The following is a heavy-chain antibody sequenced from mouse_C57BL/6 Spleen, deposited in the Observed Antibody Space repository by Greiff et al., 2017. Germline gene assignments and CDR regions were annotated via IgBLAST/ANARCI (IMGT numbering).Heavy chain of an antibody. D-gene: IGHD2-3*01. V-gene: IGHV5-4*01. CDR2: ISDGGSYT. J-gene: IGHJ2*01. Sequence: EVQVVESGGGLVKPGGSLKLSCAASGFTFSSYAMSWVRQTPEKRLEWVATISDGGSYTYYPDNVKGRFTISRDNAKNNLYLQMSHLKSEDTAMYYCAREDDGFDYWGQGTTLTVSS. CDR1: GFTFSSYA. CDR3: AREDDGFDY.